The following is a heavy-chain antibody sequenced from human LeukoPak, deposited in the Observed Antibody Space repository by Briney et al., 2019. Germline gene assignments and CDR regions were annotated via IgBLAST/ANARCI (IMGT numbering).Heavy chain of an antibody. CDR1: GFTFSSYS. V-gene: IGHV3-15*01. J-gene: IGHJ6*02. CDR2: IKRKNDGGTT. CDR3: TTDTHCSTIGCRGPNYYYGLDV. Sequence: MAGGSLRLSCAASGFTFSSYSMNWVRQAPGKGLEWVGRIKRKNDGGTTDYAAPVKGRFTISRDDSKNTVYLEMNSLKTEDTAVYYCTTDTHCSTIGCRGPNYYYGLDVWGQGTTVTVSS. D-gene: IGHD2-2*01.